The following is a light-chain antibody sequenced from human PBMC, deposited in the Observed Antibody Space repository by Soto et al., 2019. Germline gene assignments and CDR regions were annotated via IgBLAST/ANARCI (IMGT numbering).Light chain of an antibody. J-gene: IGKJ3*01. CDR1: QSVSSY. CDR3: QQRREWPPFT. V-gene: IGKV3-11*01. CDR2: DAS. Sequence: EIVLTQSPATLSLSPGERATLSCRASQSVSSYLAWYQQKPGQDPRLLIFDASNRATGIPARFSGSGSGTDFTLTIGSLEPEDFAVYYCQQRREWPPFTFGPGTKVDIK.